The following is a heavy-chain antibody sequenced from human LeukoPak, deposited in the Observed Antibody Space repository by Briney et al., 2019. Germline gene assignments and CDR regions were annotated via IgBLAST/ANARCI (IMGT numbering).Heavy chain of an antibody. V-gene: IGHV3-11*01. CDR3: ARVLREWLLFGWFDP. CDR2: ISSSGSTI. J-gene: IGHJ5*02. CDR1: GFTFHNYH. Sequence: GSLRLPCATSGFTFHNYHMNRNRQAPGEGLGVGSYISSSGSTISYADSVKGRFTISRDNAKNSLYLQLNSLRAEDTAVYYCARVLREWLLFGWFDPWGQGTLVTVSS. D-gene: IGHD3-3*01.